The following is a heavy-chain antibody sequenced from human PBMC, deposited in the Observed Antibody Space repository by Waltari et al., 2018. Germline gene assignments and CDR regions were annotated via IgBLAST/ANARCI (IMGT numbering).Heavy chain of an antibody. V-gene: IGHV2-5*02. CDR1: GFSLSTSSVG. CDR3: AHRGYTSACFDY. D-gene: IGHD3-16*02. Sequence: QITLKESVPTLVKPTQTLTLTCTFSGFSLSTSSVGVGWIRQPPGKALQWLALIYGDDVKRYSPSLKNRLTISKDTSKQQVVLTMTNMDPVDTATYYCAHRGYTSACFDYWGQGTLVTVSS. CDR2: IYGDDVK. J-gene: IGHJ4*02.